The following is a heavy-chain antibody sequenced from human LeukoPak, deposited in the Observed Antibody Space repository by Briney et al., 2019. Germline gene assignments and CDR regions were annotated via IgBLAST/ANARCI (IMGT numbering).Heavy chain of an antibody. V-gene: IGHV3-7*01. CDR2: IKQDGSEK. D-gene: IGHD1-1*01. Sequence: GGSLRLSCAASGFTFSSYWMSWVRQAPGKGLEWVANIKQDGSEKYYVDSVKGRFTISRDNAKNSLYLQMNSLRAEDTAVYYCARGFRRTVPPANWFDPWGQGTLVTVSS. CDR3: ARGFRRTVPPANWFDP. J-gene: IGHJ5*02. CDR1: GFTFSSYW.